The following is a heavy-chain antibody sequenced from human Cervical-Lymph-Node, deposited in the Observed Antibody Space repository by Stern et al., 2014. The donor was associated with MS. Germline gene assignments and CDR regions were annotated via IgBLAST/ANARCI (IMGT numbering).Heavy chain of an antibody. CDR3: AKGMTVTGAGYGMDV. V-gene: IGHV3-23*04. CDR2: ISGRGGNT. D-gene: IGHD6-19*01. Sequence: EVQLVESGGGLVQPGGSLRLSCVASGFTFTNYAMTWVRQAPGKGLEWISAISGRGGNTVYADYVKGRFTISRDTPKNTLYLQMNSLRAEDTAIYFCAKGMTVTGAGYGMDVWGQGTTVTVSS. J-gene: IGHJ6*02. CDR1: GFTFTNYA.